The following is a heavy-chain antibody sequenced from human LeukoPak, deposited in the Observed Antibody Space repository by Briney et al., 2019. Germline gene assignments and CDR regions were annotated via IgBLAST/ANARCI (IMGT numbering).Heavy chain of an antibody. J-gene: IGHJ4*02. CDR3: ARGGVSIAARPFDY. V-gene: IGHV4-34*01. Sequence: SEALSLTCAVYGGSFSGYYWSWIRQPPGKGLEWIGEINHSGSTNYNPSLKSRVTISVDTTTNQFSLKLSSVTAADTAVYYCARGGVSIAARPFDYWGQGTLVTVSS. CDR1: GGSFSGYY. D-gene: IGHD6-6*01. CDR2: INHSGST.